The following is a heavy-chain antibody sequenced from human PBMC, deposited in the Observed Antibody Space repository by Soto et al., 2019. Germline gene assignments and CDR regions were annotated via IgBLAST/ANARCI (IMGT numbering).Heavy chain of an antibody. CDR3: AWEAGGSNIAAVLLDP. D-gene: IGHD3-3*02. J-gene: IGHJ5*02. CDR2: INPRNGDT. V-gene: IGHV1-2*02. CDR1: GYFFNDYH. Sequence: ASVKVSCKTSGYFFNDYHMHWVRKAPGQGLEWMGWINPRNGDTSYAQKFQDRVTMTRDTSISTVYIELSRLTSDDTAVYYCAWEAGGSNIAAVLLDPWGQGTLVTVSS.